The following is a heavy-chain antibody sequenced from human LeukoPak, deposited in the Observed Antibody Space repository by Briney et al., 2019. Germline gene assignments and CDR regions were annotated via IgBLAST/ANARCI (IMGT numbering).Heavy chain of an antibody. V-gene: IGHV3-48*01. CDR2: ISSSSTSI. CDR1: GFTFSSYS. CDR3: ARVGYGYCSSTSCPRGPYYMDV. Sequence: PGGPLRLSCAASGFTFSSYSMNWVRQAPGKGLEWVSYISSSSTSISYAESVKGRFAISRENAKNSLYLQMNSLRAEDTAVYYCARVGYGYCSSTSCPRGPYYMDVWGKGTTVTVSS. D-gene: IGHD2-2*01. J-gene: IGHJ6*03.